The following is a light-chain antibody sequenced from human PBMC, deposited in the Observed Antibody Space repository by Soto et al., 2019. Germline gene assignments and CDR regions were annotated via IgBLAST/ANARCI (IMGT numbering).Light chain of an antibody. V-gene: IGKV3-20*01. CDR2: GAS. Sequence: IVLTQSPGTLSLSPGERATLSCRASQSISSSDLAWYQQKPGQAPRLLIYGASNRATGIPDRISGSGSGTDFALTIRRLEPEDFAVYYCQQYEPSLKTFGQGTEVE. CDR3: QQYEPSLKT. J-gene: IGKJ1*01. CDR1: QSISSSD.